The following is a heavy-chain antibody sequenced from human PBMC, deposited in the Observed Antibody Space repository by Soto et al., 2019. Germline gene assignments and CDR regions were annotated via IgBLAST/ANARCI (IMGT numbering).Heavy chain of an antibody. D-gene: IGHD6-19*01. CDR3: ARDLALADNYYYGMDV. CDR1: GGTFSSYA. Sequence: ASVKVSCKASGGTFSSYAISWVRQAPGQGLEWMGWMNPNSGNTGYAQKFQRRVTMTRNTSISTAYMELSSLRSEDTAVYYCARDLALADNYYYGMDVWGQGATVTVSS. J-gene: IGHJ6*02. V-gene: IGHV1-8*02. CDR2: MNPNSGNT.